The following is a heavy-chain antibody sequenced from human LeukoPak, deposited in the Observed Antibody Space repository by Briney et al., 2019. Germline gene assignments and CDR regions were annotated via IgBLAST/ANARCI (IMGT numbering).Heavy chain of an antibody. D-gene: IGHD5-18*01. V-gene: IGHV3-20*04. CDR3: ARDFYGYQLFDY. Sequence: GGSLRLSCAASGFTFDDYSMSWVRQPPGKGLEWVSGIIWNGVSSGYADSVKGRFTISRDNAKNSLYLQMNNLRVEDTAVYYCARDFYGYQLFDYWGQGTLVTVSP. J-gene: IGHJ4*02. CDR1: GFTFDDYS. CDR2: IIWNGVSS.